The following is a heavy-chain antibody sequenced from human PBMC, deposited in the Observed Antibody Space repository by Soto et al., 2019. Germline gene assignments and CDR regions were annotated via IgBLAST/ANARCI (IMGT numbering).Heavy chain of an antibody. J-gene: IGHJ6*01. Sequence: SETLSLTCNVSDDSMRSSSYYWGWIRQPPGKGLEWIGSIHHSGTTYPVASLQSRVTMSADTSKNQISLRLSSVTTADTAMYYCARGIYDFWSGLYGLDVWGQGAPVTVSS. V-gene: IGHV4-39*01. D-gene: IGHD3-3*01. CDR2: IHHSGTT. CDR1: DDSMRSSSYY. CDR3: ARGIYDFWSGLYGLDV.